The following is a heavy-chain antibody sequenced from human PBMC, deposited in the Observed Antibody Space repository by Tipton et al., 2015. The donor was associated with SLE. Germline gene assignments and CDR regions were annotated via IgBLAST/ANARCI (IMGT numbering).Heavy chain of an antibody. D-gene: IGHD3-10*01. V-gene: IGHV4-59*01. CDR1: GGSISSYY. CDR3: ARGGRGAFDI. J-gene: IGHJ3*02. CDR2: IYYSGST. Sequence: LRLSCPVSGGSISSYYWSWIRQPPGKGLEWIGYIYYSGSTNYNPSLKSRVTISVDTSKNQFSLKLSSVTAADTAVYYCARGGRGAFDIWGQGTMVTVSS.